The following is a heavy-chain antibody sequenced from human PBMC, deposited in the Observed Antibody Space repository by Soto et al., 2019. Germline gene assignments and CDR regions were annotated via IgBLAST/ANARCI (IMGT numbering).Heavy chain of an antibody. CDR2: IYWDDDK. J-gene: IGHJ2*01. D-gene: IGHD6-19*01. CDR1: GVSLSTSGVG. V-gene: IGHV2-5*02. CDR3: AHRGNSSGWYRDGYCDL. Sequence: QITLKESGPTLVKPTQTLTLTCTFSGVSLSTSGVGVGWIRQPPGKALEWLALIYWDDDKRYSPSLKSRLTITKDTSKTQVGLTMTNMDPVDTATNYCAHRGNSSGWYRDGYCDLWGRGTLVTVSS.